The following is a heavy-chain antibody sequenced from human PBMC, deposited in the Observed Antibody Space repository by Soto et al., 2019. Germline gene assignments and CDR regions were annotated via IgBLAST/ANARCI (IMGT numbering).Heavy chain of an antibody. Sequence: QVQLVQSGAEVKKPGSSVKVSCKASGGTFSSYTISWVRQAPGQGLEWMGRIIPILGIANYAQKFQGRVTINADKSTSTAYMELSSLRSDETAVYYCARDRKDYYGSGSYYNEYYFYMDVWGKGTTVTVS. CDR3: ARDRKDYYGSGSYYNEYYFYMDV. D-gene: IGHD3-10*01. CDR1: GGTFSSYT. J-gene: IGHJ6*03. V-gene: IGHV1-69*02. CDR2: IIPILGIA.